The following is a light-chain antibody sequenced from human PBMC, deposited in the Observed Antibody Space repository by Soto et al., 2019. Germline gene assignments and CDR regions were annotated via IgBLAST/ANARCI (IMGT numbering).Light chain of an antibody. Sequence: AIQMTQSPSSLSASVGDRVTISCRASQGIRNDLAWYQQKPGRAPKLLIFAASNLQSGVPSRFSGSGSGTEFTLTISSLQSEDFAVYFCQQYNNWPPNYTFGQGTKLEIK. V-gene: IGKV1-6*01. CDR3: QQYNNWPPNYT. CDR2: AAS. J-gene: IGKJ2*01. CDR1: QGIRND.